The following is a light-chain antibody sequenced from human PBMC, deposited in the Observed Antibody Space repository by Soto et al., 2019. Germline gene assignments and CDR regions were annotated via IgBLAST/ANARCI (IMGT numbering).Light chain of an antibody. CDR3: QQPRSYPIT. V-gene: IGKV1-9*01. J-gene: IGKJ4*01. CDR1: EALSTY. Sequence: IQITQAPASLSASVEDTVTITCRASEALSTYLAWYQQKPGKAPDLLVYSASSLQSGVPSRFSGSGSGTEFSLTIRTLQPEDFATYFCQQPRSYPITFGEGTRLEIK. CDR2: SAS.